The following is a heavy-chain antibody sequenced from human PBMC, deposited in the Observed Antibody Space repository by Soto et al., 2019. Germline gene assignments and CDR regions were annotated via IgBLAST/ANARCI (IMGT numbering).Heavy chain of an antibody. J-gene: IGHJ6*02. V-gene: IGHV3-33*01. CDR3: ARDLTTEPYYYYYGMDV. CDR1: GFTFSSYG. Sequence: QVQLVESGGGVVQPGRSLRLSCAASGFTFSSYGMHWVRQAPGTGLVWVAVIWYDGSNKYYADSVKGRFTISRDNSKNTLYLQMNSLRAEDTAVYYCARDLTTEPYYYYYGMDVWGQGTRVTVSS. D-gene: IGHD3-22*01. CDR2: IWYDGSNK.